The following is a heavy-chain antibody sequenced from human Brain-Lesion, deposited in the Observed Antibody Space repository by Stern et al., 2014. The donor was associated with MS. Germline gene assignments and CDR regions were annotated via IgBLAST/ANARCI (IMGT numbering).Heavy chain of an antibody. V-gene: IGHV4-61*02. CDR2: IFNSGST. D-gene: IGHD2-2*01. J-gene: IGHJ6*02. CDR3: ARGRVVPGFQYYATDV. CDR1: GGSISSGGYY. Sequence: QVQLGQSGPGLVKPSQTLSLSCTVSGGSISSGGYYWSWIRQPAGKGLEWIGRIFNSGSTSYNPSLKSRVTISIDTPKNQFSLRLNSMTAADTAVYYCARGRVVPGFQYYATDVWGQGTTVIVSS.